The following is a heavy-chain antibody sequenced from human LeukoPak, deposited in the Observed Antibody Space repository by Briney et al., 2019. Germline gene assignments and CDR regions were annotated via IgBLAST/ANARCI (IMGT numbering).Heavy chain of an antibody. Sequence: GGSLRLSCAASGLAFSAYKMHWVRQAPRKGLVWVSRITTDGYTTDYADFVQGRFTASRDNTKNTWSLEMNSLRAEDTAVYYCVVGGSPGYWGQGTLVTVSS. V-gene: IGHV3-74*01. CDR1: GLAFSAYK. D-gene: IGHD2-15*01. J-gene: IGHJ4*02. CDR2: ITTDGYTT. CDR3: VVGGSPGY.